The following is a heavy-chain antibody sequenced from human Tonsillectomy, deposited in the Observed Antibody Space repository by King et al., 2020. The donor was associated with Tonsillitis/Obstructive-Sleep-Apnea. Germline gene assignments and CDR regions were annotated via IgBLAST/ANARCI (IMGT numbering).Heavy chain of an antibody. CDR2: IKSKTDGGTT. D-gene: IGHD3-22*01. CDR3: YYYDNSGGGH. V-gene: IGHV3-15*07. CDR1: GFTFSNAW. Sequence: VQLVESGGGLVKPGGSLRLSCVASGFTFSNAWMNWVRQAPGKGLEWVGRIKSKTDGGTTDYAAPVKGRFTISRDDSKNTLYVQMNSLKTEDTAVYYVYYYDNSGGGHWGQGTLVTVSS. J-gene: IGHJ4*02.